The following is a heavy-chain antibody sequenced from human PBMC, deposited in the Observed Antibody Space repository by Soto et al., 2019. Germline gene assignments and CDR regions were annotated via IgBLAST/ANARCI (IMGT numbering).Heavy chain of an antibody. Sequence: QVHLQQWGAGLLKPSETLSLTCAVYGGSFSDTYWNWFRQPPGKGLEWIGEINHNTNTTYNPSLTTRLPISVDTSTNHFSLMLTSVTAAATAVYYCARGVILFRGSFDPWGQGTLVTVSS. D-gene: IGHD2-15*01. CDR3: ARGVILFRGSFDP. V-gene: IGHV4-34*01. CDR2: INHNTNT. J-gene: IGHJ5*02. CDR1: GGSFSDTY.